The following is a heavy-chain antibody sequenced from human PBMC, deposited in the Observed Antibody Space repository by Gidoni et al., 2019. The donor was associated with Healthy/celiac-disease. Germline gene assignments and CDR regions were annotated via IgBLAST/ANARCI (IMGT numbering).Heavy chain of an antibody. CDR2: FDPEDGET. V-gene: IGHV1-24*01. CDR1: GYTLTELS. J-gene: IGHJ6*02. D-gene: IGHD3-10*01. Sequence: QVQLVQSGAEVKKPGASVKVYCKVSGYTLTELSMHWGRQAPGKGLEWMGGFDPEDGETIYAQKFQGRVTMTEDTSTDTAYMELSSLRSEDTAVYYCATVTGGSGSYYAYYYYYGMDVWGQGTTVTVSS. CDR3: ATVTGGSGSYYAYYYYYGMDV.